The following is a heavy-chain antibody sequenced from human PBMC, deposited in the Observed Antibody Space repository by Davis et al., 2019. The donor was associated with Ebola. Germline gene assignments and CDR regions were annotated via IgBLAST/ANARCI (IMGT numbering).Heavy chain of an antibody. J-gene: IGHJ4*02. CDR3: ARDGIVEVIDLDY. D-gene: IGHD3-16*02. CDR2: IKTDGSTT. Sequence: PGPSLRLSSAPSGFTFGNYWMYWVRQTPGKGLVWVSRIKTDGSTTNYADSVRGRFTISRDNAKNTLYLQMNSLRADDTAVYYCARDGIVEVIDLDYWGQGTLVTVSS. CDR1: GFTFGNYW. V-gene: IGHV3-74*01.